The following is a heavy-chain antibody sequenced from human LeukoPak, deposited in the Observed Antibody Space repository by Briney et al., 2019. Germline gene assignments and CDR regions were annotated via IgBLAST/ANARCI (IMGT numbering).Heavy chain of an antibody. CDR2: SIPLFGTA. V-gene: IGHV1-69*05. CDR3: ASATPSTSILGQVITPFDP. Sequence: YSLKVSCKASGGTFSTSAIIWGRQPPGHGLEWVGGSIPLFGTANYAQKFQGRVTISTDESTSTAYMELSSLRSEDTAVYYCASATPSTSILGQVITPFDPWGQGTLVTLSS. D-gene: IGHD3/OR15-3a*01. CDR1: GGTFSTSA. J-gene: IGHJ5*02.